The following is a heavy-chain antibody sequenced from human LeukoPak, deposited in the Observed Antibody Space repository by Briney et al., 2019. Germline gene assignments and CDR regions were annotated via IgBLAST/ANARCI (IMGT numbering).Heavy chain of an antibody. CDR3: AFSYDFWSGYFTG. CDR1: GYSVSSGYY. V-gene: IGHV4-38-2*02. J-gene: IGHJ4*02. CDR2: MYHSGDT. Sequence: SETLSLTCTVSGYSVSSGYYWGWIRQPPGKGLEWIGSMYHSGDTYYNPSLKSRVTISIDTSENQFSLKLSSVTAADTAVYYCAFSYDFWSGYFTGWSQGTLVTVSS. D-gene: IGHD3-3*01.